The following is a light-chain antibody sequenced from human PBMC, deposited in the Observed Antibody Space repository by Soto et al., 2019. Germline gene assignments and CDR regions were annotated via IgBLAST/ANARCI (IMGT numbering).Light chain of an antibody. CDR2: GGS. CDR3: QQYGSSQYT. Sequence: IVLTQSPGTLSLSPGERATLSCRASQSVSSSYLAWYQQKPGQSPRLVIYGGSTRAIGIPARFSASGSGTDFTLTISRLEPEDFAIYYCQQYGSSQYTFGQGTKVEVK. J-gene: IGKJ2*01. V-gene: IGKV3-20*01. CDR1: QSVSSSY.